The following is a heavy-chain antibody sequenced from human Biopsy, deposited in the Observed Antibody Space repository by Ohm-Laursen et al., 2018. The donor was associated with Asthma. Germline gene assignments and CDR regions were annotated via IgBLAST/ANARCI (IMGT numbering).Heavy chain of an antibody. V-gene: IGHV1-18*01. CDR1: GYTFNSAG. CDR2: ISVYNGNT. J-gene: IGHJ5*02. CDR3: AATGYSGYYYRT. Sequence: ASVKVSCKTSGYTFNSAGITWVRQAPGQGLEWMGWISVYNGNTKVAQKLQDRVTMITDTSTSTAYMEMSSLRSDDTALYFCAATGYSGYYYRTWGQGTLVTVSS. D-gene: IGHD5-12*01.